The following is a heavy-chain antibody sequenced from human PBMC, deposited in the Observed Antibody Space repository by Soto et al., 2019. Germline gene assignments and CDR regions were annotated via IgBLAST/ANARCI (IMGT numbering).Heavy chain of an antibody. Sequence: QVQLVQSGAEVKKPGASVKVSCKSSGYTFPSDGISWVRQAPGQGLEWMGWISAYNGNTNYAQKLHGRVTMTTDTYNSTAYMELRSLRSDDTAGYYCAREINTIFGVVRNYYYCMDVLGQGTTVNVSS. D-gene: IGHD3-3*01. CDR3: AREINTIFGVVRNYYYCMDV. CDR2: ISAYNGNT. CDR1: GYTFPSDG. V-gene: IGHV1-18*01. J-gene: IGHJ6*02.